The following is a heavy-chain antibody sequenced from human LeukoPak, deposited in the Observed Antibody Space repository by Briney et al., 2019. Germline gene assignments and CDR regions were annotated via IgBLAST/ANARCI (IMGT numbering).Heavy chain of an antibody. J-gene: IGHJ5*02. CDR3: ANLAGVVAGLDP. CDR1: GGSIRSSYYY. Sequence: SETLSLTCTVSGGSIRSSYYYWGWIRQPPGKGLEWIGSIYDSGSTYYNPSLKSRVTISVDTSKNQFSLKLNSVTAADTAVYYCANLAGVVAGLDPWGQGTLVTVSS. D-gene: IGHD6-19*01. CDR2: IYDSGST. V-gene: IGHV4-39*01.